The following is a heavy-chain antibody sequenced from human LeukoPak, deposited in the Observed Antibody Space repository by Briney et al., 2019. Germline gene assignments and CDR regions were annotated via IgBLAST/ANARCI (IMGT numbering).Heavy chain of an antibody. D-gene: IGHD3-10*01. CDR2: INHSGST. CDR3: ARGRRQNYGSGSYGIDY. CDR1: GGSFSGYY. J-gene: IGHJ4*02. V-gene: IGHV4-34*01. Sequence: SETLSLTCAVYGGSFSGYYWSWIRQPPGKGLEWIGEINHSGSTNYNPSLKSRVTISVDTSKNQFSLKLSSVTAADTAVYYCARGRRQNYGSGSYGIDYWGQGTLVTVSS.